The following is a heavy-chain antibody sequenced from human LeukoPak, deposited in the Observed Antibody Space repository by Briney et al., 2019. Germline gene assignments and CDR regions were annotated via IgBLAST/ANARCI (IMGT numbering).Heavy chain of an antibody. D-gene: IGHD4-23*01. CDR3: ARDLARGGSSPGYFQH. J-gene: IGHJ1*01. Sequence: GGSLRLSCAASGFRFSSYALSWVRQAPGKGLERVSAISGSGGSTYYADSVKGRFTVSRDNSKKALYLQMNSLRAEDTAVYYCARDLARGGSSPGYFQHWGQGTLVTVSS. V-gene: IGHV3-23*01. CDR2: ISGSGGST. CDR1: GFRFSSYA.